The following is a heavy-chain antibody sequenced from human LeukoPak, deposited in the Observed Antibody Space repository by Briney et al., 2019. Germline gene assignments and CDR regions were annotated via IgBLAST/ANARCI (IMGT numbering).Heavy chain of an antibody. J-gene: IGHJ4*02. V-gene: IGHV3-48*01. CDR1: GFTFSTYN. CDR3: ASEAPRPIKWERELILSYYFDF. Sequence: GGSLRLSCAASGFTFSTYNMNWVRQAPGKGLEWVSYISSSSRTVYYADSAKGRFTISRDNAKNSLHLQMNNLRAEDTAVYYCASEAPRPIKWERELILSYYFDFWGQGTLVTVSS. D-gene: IGHD1-7*01. CDR2: ISSSSRTV.